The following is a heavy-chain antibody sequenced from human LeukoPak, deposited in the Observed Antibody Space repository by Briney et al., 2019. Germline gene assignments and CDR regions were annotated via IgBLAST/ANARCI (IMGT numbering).Heavy chain of an antibody. CDR1: GFTFSSYS. CDR3: ARGYDSDPWFDP. CDR2: ISSSSSYI. J-gene: IGHJ5*02. Sequence: GGSLRLSCAASGFTFSSYSMNWVRQAPGKGLEWVSSISSSSSYIYYADSVKGRFTISRDNAKNSLYLQMNSLRAEDTAVYYCARGYDSDPWFDPWGQGTLVTVSS. V-gene: IGHV3-21*01. D-gene: IGHD3-22*01.